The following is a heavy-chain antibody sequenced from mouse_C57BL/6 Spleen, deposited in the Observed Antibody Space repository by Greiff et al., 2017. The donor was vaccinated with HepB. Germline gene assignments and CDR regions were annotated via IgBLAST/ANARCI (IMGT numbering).Heavy chain of an antibody. CDR2: IYPGSGST. J-gene: IGHJ3*01. V-gene: IGHV1-55*01. CDR3: ARNDYGSSLRFAY. D-gene: IGHD1-1*01. CDR1: GYTFTSYW. Sequence: QVQLQQPGAELVKPGASVKMSCKASGYTFTSYWITWVKQSPEQGLEWIGDIYPGSGSTNYNEKFKSKATLTVDTSSSTAYMQLSSLTSEDSAVYYCARNDYGSSLRFAYWGQGTLVTVSA.